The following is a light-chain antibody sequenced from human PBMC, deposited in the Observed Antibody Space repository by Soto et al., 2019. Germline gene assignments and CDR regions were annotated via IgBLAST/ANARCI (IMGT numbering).Light chain of an antibody. CDR1: SSDVGGYNY. V-gene: IGLV2-14*01. J-gene: IGLJ2*01. Sequence: QLVLTQPASVSGSPGQSITISCTGTSSDVGGYNYVSWYQQHPGKAPKLMIYDVSNRPSGVSNRFSGSKSGNTASLTISGLQAEDEADYYCSSYTSSSTPVVFGGGTQLTVL. CDR3: SSYTSSSTPVV. CDR2: DVS.